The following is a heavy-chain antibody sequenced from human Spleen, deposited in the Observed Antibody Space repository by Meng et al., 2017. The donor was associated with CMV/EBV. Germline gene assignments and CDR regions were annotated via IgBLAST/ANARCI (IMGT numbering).Heavy chain of an antibody. J-gene: IGHJ4*02. D-gene: IGHD1-26*01. V-gene: IGHV3-30-3*01. CDR1: GFTFSNYW. Sequence: GGSLRLSCAASGFTFSNYWMTWVRQAPGKGLEWVAVISYDGSNKYYADSVKGRFTISRDNSKNTLYLQMNSLRAEDTAVYYCARDVGATHFDYWGQGMLVTVSS. CDR2: ISYDGSNK. CDR3: ARDVGATHFDY.